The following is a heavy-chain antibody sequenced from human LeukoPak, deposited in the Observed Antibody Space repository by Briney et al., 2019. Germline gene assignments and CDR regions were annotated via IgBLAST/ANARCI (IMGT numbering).Heavy chain of an antibody. J-gene: IGHJ4*02. Sequence: SVKVSCKASGGTFSSYAISWVRQAPGQGLEWMGRIIPIFGTANYAQKFQGRVTITTDESTSTAYMELSSLRSEDTAVYYCARHYDSSGYSLTAFDYWGQGTLVTVSA. V-gene: IGHV1-69*05. CDR1: GGTFSSYA. CDR3: ARHYDSSGYSLTAFDY. D-gene: IGHD3-22*01. CDR2: IIPIFGTA.